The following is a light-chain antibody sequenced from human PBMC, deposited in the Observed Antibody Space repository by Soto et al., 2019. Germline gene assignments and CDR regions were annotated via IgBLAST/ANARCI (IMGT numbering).Light chain of an antibody. CDR1: SSNIGNNP. Sequence: QSVLTQPPSASGTPGQRVTISCSGSSSNIGNNPVNWYQQLPGTAPKLLIYSNSHRPSGVPHRFSGSKSGTSASRAISGLQSEDESDYYCAAWDDSLTGSWVFGGGTKVTVL. CDR3: AAWDDSLTGSWV. V-gene: IGLV1-44*01. CDR2: SNS. J-gene: IGLJ3*02.